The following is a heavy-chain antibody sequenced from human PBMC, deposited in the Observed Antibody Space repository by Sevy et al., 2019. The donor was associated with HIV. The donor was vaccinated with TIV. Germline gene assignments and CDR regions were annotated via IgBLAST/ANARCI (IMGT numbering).Heavy chain of an antibody. J-gene: IGHJ4*02. D-gene: IGHD2-2*01. V-gene: IGHV1-69*10. CDR3: ARGYCSSTSCYPGDFDY. CDR1: GGTFSSYA. Sequence: ASVKVSCKASGGTFSSYAICWVRQAPGQGLEWMGGIIPILGIANYAQKFQGRVTITADKSTSTAYMELSSLRSEDTAVYYCARGYCSSTSCYPGDFDYWGQGTLVTVSS. CDR2: IIPILGIA.